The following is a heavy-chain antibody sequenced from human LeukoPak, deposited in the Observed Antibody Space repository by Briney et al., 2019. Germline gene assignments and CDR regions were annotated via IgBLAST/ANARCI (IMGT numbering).Heavy chain of an antibody. CDR1: GYSISSGYY. CDR3: IAARYSLFDY. CDR2: IYHSGST. V-gene: IGHV4-38-2*02. D-gene: IGHD6-6*01. Sequence: PSQTLSLTCTVSGYSISSGYYWGWIRQPPGKGLEWIGSIYHSGSTYYNPSLKSRVTMSVDTSKNQFSLKLSSVTAADTAVYYCIAARYSLFDYWGQGTLVTVSS. J-gene: IGHJ4*02.